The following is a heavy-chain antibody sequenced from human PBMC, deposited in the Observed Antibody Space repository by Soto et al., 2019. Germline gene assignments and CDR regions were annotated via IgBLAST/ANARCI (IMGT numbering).Heavy chain of an antibody. J-gene: IGHJ4*02. V-gene: IGHV3-23*01. CDR3: AKASDVFWSGYYPYYFDY. CDR1: GFTFSSYA. CDR2: ISGSGGST. Sequence: EVQLLESGGGLVQPGGSLRLSCAASGFTFSSYAMSWVRQAPGKGLEWVSAISGSGGSTYYADSVKGRFTISRDNSKNTLYLQMNSLRAEDTAVYYCAKASDVFWSGYYPYYFDYWVQGTLVTVSS. D-gene: IGHD3-3*01.